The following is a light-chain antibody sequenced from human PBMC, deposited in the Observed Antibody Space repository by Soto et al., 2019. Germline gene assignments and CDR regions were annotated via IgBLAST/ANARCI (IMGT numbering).Light chain of an antibody. CDR2: RAS. V-gene: IGKV3-20*01. J-gene: IGKJ1*01. Sequence: NVLTQSPGTLSLSPGQRATLSCRASQSLSGNYLAWYQQKPGQAPRVLIYRASIRATGISDRFSGSGSGTDFTLTISRLEPEDFAVYYYQHYGASPWTFGQGTKVDIK. CDR3: QHYGASPWT. CDR1: QSLSGNY.